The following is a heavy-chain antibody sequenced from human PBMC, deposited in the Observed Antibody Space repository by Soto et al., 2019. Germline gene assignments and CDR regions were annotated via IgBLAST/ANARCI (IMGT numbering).Heavy chain of an antibody. D-gene: IGHD3-22*01. J-gene: IGHJ4*02. CDR3: ARNYYDSGGGFDY. V-gene: IGHV3-30*03. CDR2: ISYDGSNK. CDR1: GFTFNSHA. Sequence: PGGSLRLSCAVSGFTFNSHAMSWVRQAPGKGLEWVAVISYDGSNKYYADSVRGRFTISRDNSKNTLYLQMNSLRAEDTAVYYCARNYYDSGGGFDYWGQGTLVTVSS.